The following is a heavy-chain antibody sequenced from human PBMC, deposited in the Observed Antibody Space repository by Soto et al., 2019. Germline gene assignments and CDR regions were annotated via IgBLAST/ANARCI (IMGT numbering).Heavy chain of an antibody. J-gene: IGHJ4*02. CDR1: GFTFSSYA. Sequence: PGGSLRLSCAASGFTFSSYAMSWVRQAPGKGLEWVSAISGSGGSTYYADSVKGRFTISRDNSKNTLYLQMNSLRAEDTAVYYCAKVPRYCSGGSCYSNPRAYYFDYWGQGTLVTVSS. D-gene: IGHD2-15*01. CDR2: ISGSGGST. V-gene: IGHV3-23*01. CDR3: AKVPRYCSGGSCYSNPRAYYFDY.